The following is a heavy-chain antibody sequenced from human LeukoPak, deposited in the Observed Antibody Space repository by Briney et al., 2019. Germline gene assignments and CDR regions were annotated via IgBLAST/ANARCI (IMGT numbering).Heavy chain of an antibody. CDR2: ISGSGGST. CDR1: GFTFSSYA. CDR3: AKGGSASRGYSYGFPWYFDY. Sequence: GGSLRLSCAASGFTFSSYAMSWVRQAPGKGLEWVSAISGSGGSTYYADSVKGRFTISRDNSKHTLYLQMNSLRAEDTAVYYCAKGGSASRGYSYGFPWYFDYWGQGTLVTVSS. V-gene: IGHV3-23*01. D-gene: IGHD5-18*01. J-gene: IGHJ4*02.